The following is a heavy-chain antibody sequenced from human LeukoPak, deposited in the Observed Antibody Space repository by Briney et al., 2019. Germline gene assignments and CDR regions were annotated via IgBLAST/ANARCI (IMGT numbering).Heavy chain of an antibody. V-gene: IGHV3-48*03. CDR1: GFTFSSYE. CDR2: ISSSGSTI. CDR3: ARARPRDIVVVPAAKDHYYGMDV. D-gene: IGHD2-2*01. J-gene: IGHJ6*04. Sequence: GGSLRLSCAASGFTFSSYEMNWVRQAPGKGLEWVSYISSSGSTIYYADSVKGRFTISRDNAKNSLYLQMNSLRAGDTAVYYCARARPRDIVVVPAAKDHYYGMDVWGKGTTVTVSS.